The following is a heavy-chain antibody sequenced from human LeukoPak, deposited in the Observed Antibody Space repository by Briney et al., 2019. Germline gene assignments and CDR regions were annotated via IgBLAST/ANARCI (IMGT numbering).Heavy chain of an antibody. D-gene: IGHD3-10*01. V-gene: IGHV3-23*01. Sequence: GGSLRLSCAASGFTFTSYAINWVRQAPGKGLEWVSAVSGSGANTYYADSVKGRFTISRDNSKNTVYLQMNSLRADDAAVYYCAKGRGSGNRYAFDYWGQGTLVTVSS. CDR1: GFTFTSYA. CDR2: VSGSGANT. J-gene: IGHJ4*02. CDR3: AKGRGSGNRYAFDY.